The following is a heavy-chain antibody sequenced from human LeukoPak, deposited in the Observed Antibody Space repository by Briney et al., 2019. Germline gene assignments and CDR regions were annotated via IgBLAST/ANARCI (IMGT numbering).Heavy chain of an antibody. CDR3: ARCGLPVRGVNITNYYYYMDV. V-gene: IGHV4-59*01. D-gene: IGHD3-10*01. CDR1: GGSISSYY. Sequence: PSETLSLTCTVSGGSISSYYWSWIRQPPGKGLEWIGYIYYSGSTNYNPSLKSRVTISVDTSKNQFSLKLSSVTAADTAVYYCARCGLPVRGVNITNYYYYMDVWGKGTTVTVSS. J-gene: IGHJ6*03. CDR2: IYYSGST.